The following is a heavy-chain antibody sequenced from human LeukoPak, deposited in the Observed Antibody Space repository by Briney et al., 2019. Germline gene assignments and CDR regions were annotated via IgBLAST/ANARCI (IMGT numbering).Heavy chain of an antibody. V-gene: IGHV1-2*06. CDR2: INPNSGGT. CDR3: ARQRSGWSYDAFDI. D-gene: IGHD6-19*01. Sequence: ASVKVSCKASGYTFTGYHMHWVRQAPGQGLEWMGRINPNSGGTTYAQKFQGRVTMTRDTSISTAYMELSRLRSDDTAVFCCARQRSGWSYDAFDIWGQGTMVTVSS. J-gene: IGHJ3*02. CDR1: GYTFTGYH.